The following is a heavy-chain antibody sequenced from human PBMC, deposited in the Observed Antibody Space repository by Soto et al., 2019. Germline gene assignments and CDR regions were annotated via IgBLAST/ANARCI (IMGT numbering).Heavy chain of an antibody. Sequence: PGESLKISCKGSGYSFTSYWISWVRQMPGKGLEWMGRIDPSDSYTNYSPSFQGHVTISADKSISTAYLQWSSLKASDTAMYYCARQGSSTSDDYYYYGMDVWGQGTTVTVSS. CDR3: ARQGSSTSDDYYYYGMDV. D-gene: IGHD2-2*01. V-gene: IGHV5-10-1*01. J-gene: IGHJ6*02. CDR2: IDPSDSYT. CDR1: GYSFTSYW.